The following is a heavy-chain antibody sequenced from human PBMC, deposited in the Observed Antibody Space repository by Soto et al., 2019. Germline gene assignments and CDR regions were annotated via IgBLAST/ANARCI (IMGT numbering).Heavy chain of an antibody. Sequence: QVQLQESGPGLVKPSETLSLTCTVSGGSVSSGSYYWSWIRQPPGKGLEWIGYIYYSGSTNYNPSLKSRVTISVDTSKNQFSLKLSSGTAADTAVYYCARDSRNDGFDYWGQGTLVTVSS. CDR2: IYYSGST. J-gene: IGHJ4*02. CDR3: ARDSRNDGFDY. CDR1: GGSVSSGSYY. D-gene: IGHD1-1*01. V-gene: IGHV4-61*01.